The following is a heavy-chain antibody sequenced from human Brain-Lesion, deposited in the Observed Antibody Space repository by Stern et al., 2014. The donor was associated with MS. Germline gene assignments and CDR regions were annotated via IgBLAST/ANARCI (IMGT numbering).Heavy chain of an antibody. CDR1: GFTFGNYW. V-gene: IGHV3-7*01. Sequence: EMQLVESGGGLVQPGGSLTISCTAAGFTFGNYWMTWVRQAPGQGLEWVANIKADGTEKNSVDSVTGRFTISRDNARNSLYLQMNSLRVEDTALYYCARVYNTIYGIVTQRGSGMDVWGQGTTVIVSS. D-gene: IGHD3-3*01. J-gene: IGHJ6*02. CDR2: IKADGTEK. CDR3: ARVYNTIYGIVTQRGSGMDV.